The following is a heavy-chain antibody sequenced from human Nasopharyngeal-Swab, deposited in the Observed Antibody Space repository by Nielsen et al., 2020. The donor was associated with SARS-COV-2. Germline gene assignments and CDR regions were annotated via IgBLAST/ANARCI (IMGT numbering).Heavy chain of an antibody. CDR1: GFTVSSNY. D-gene: IGHD6-19*01. CDR2: IYSGGST. V-gene: IGHV3-53*01. Sequence: GSLRLSCAASGFTVSSNYMSWVRQAPGKGLEWVSVIYSGGSTYYADSVKGRFTISRDNSKNTLYLQMNSLRAEDTAVYYCARDSGFRHSSGWSGSFDYWGQGTLVTVSS. CDR3: ARDSGFRHSSGWSGSFDY. J-gene: IGHJ4*02.